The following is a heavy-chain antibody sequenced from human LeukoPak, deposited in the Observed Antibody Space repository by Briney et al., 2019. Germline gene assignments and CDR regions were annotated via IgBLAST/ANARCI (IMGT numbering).Heavy chain of an antibody. CDR3: AKDYDSNDYYYVGYFDY. J-gene: IGHJ4*02. Sequence: PGGSLRLSCVASGFTFSPYAMAWVRQAPGKGLEWVSTITGSGPGTYYADSVKGRFTISRDNSKNTLYLQVNSLRVEDTAVYYCAKDYDSNDYYYVGYFDYWGQGTLATVSS. D-gene: IGHD3-22*01. CDR2: ITGSGPGT. V-gene: IGHV3-23*01. CDR1: GFTFSPYA.